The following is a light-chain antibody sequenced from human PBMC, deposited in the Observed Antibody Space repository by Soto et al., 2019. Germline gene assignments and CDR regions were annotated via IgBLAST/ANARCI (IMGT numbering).Light chain of an antibody. CDR2: GTS. V-gene: IGKV3-20*01. Sequence: EIVLTQSPDTLSLSPGERATVSCRASQNVDSYLAWYQHKPGQAPRLLIYGTSSRAIGIPGRFSGSGSGTYFTLTISRVEPEDFAVYYCQQYATSPTTFGQGARLDNK. CDR3: QQYATSPTT. J-gene: IGKJ5*01. CDR1: QNVDSY.